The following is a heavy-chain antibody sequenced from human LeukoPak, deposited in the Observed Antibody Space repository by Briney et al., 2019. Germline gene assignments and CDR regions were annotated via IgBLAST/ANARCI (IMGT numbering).Heavy chain of an antibody. CDR3: VRRDSGYYYVYDY. CDR1: GYSFTNYW. Sequence: LGASLKISCKGSGYSFTNYWIGWVRQMPGKGLEWMGIIYPGDSDTRYSPSFQGQVTISADKSISTAYLQWSSLKASDTAMYYCVRRDSGYYYVYDYWGQGTLVTVSS. CDR2: IYPGDSDT. V-gene: IGHV5-51*01. J-gene: IGHJ4*02. D-gene: IGHD3-22*01.